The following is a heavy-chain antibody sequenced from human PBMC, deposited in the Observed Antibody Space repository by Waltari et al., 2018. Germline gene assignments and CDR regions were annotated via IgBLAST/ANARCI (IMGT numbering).Heavy chain of an antibody. J-gene: IGHJ4*02. CDR2: IRSSGSTR. D-gene: IGHD3-3*01. V-gene: IGHV3-11*04. CDR1: ESSFSVYQ. Sequence: QVQLVASHGGFVTPGGAVPFSLALSESSFSVYQFPCLRLAPGKGLEWVSYIRSSGSTRYYADSVKVRFTISRDNAKNSLYLQMNSLRAEDTAVYYCASYDFWSGYYFDYWGQGTLVTVSS. CDR3: ASYDFWSGYYFDY.